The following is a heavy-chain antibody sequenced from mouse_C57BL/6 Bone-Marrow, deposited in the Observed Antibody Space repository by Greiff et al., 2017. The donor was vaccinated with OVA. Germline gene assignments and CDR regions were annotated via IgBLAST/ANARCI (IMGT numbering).Heavy chain of an antibody. Sequence: EVQLVESGPELVKPGASVKIPCKASGYTFTDYNMDWVKQSHGKSLEWIGDINPNNGGTNYTQKFQGKATLTVDKSSHTAYMELRSLTSEDTAVYYCARGPYYYGSSYYFDYWGQGTTLTVSS. D-gene: IGHD1-1*01. CDR2: INPNNGGT. CDR1: GYTFTDYN. J-gene: IGHJ2*01. V-gene: IGHV1-18*01. CDR3: ARGPYYYGSSYYFDY.